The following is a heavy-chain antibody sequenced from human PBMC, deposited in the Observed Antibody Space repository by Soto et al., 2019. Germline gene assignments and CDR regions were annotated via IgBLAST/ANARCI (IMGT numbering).Heavy chain of an antibody. J-gene: IGHJ4*02. CDR1: GYTFTGYY. CDR3: ATALGYYSRY. D-gene: IGHD3-22*01. CDR2: IDPNDGET. V-gene: IGHV1-24*01. Sequence: ASVKVSCTASGYTFTGYYMHWVRRAPGQGLEWMGWIDPNDGETGYAQKFQGRVTMTEDTSTNTAYMELSSLRSEDTAVYYCATALGYYSRYWGQGTLVTVSS.